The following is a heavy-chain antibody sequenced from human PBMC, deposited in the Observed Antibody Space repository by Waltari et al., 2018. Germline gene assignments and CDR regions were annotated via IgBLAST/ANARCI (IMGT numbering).Heavy chain of an antibody. Sequence: EVQLVQSGAEVKKPGESLKISCKASGYYFNNRWIGWVRQMPGKGLGWLGISYPGDSDARYSPSFQGQVTISADKSTTTAHLQWSSLKASDTAMYYCATGAVVTSAYDYWGQGTLVTVSS. CDR2: SYPGDSDA. CDR1: GYYFNNRW. CDR3: ATGAVVTSAYDY. J-gene: IGHJ4*02. V-gene: IGHV5-51*01. D-gene: IGHD2-2*01.